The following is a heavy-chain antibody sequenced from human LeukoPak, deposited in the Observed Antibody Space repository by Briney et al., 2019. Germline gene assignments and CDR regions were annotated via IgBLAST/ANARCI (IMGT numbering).Heavy chain of an antibody. CDR1: GGSISSYY. J-gene: IGHJ6*03. V-gene: IGHV4-59*01. Sequence: PSETLSLTCTVSGGSISSYYWSWIRQPPGKGLEWIGYIYYSGSTNYNPSLKSRVTISVDTSKNQFSLKLSSVTAADTAVYYCARGIYDSRAALYYYYYMDVWGKGTTVTISS. CDR2: IYYSGST. CDR3: ARGIYDSRAALYYYYYMDV. D-gene: IGHD3-22*01.